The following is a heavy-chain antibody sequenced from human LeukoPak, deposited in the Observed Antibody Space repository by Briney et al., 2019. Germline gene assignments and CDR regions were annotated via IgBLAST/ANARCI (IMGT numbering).Heavy chain of an antibody. D-gene: IGHD2-2*01. Sequence: SETLSLTCTVSGVSVSNSNFYWGWIRRPPGKGPEFIGSMHYSGSTYYNPSLKSRVAVFVDTSKNQFSLNLRFATDADTAVYYCARGVYCSSASCYWDWGQGTLVTVSS. CDR3: ARGVYCSSASCYWD. CDR1: GVSVSNSNFY. V-gene: IGHV4-39*02. CDR2: MHYSGST. J-gene: IGHJ4*02.